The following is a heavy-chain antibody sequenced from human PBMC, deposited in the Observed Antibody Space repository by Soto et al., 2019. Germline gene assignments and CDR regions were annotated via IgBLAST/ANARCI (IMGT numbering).Heavy chain of an antibody. CDR2: IYYSGST. CDR1: GGSISSYY. D-gene: IGHD3-22*01. Sequence: PSETLSLTCTVSGGSISSYYWSWIRQPPGKGLEWIGYIYYSGSTNYNPSLKSRVTISVDTSKNQFSLKLSSVTAADTAVYYCARVGGYSVSSGYSPVPEYYFDYWGQGTLVTVSS. V-gene: IGHV4-59*01. CDR3: ARVGGYSVSSGYSPVPEYYFDY. J-gene: IGHJ4*02.